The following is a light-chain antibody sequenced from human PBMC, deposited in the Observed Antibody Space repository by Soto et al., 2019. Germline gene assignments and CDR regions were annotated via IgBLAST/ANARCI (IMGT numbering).Light chain of an antibody. Sequence: DIPMTPSPSSLSASVGDRVTITCRASQSISRYLNWYQHKPGKAPKLLIYGVSSLLSGVPSRFSGSGSGTDFTLTISSLQPEDFATYYCQQSHSTPLAFGQGTKLEIK. CDR2: GVS. CDR1: QSISRY. CDR3: QQSHSTPLA. J-gene: IGKJ2*01. V-gene: IGKV1-39*01.